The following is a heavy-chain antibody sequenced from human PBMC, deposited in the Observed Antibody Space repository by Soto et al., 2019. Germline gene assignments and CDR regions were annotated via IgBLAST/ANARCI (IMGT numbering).Heavy chain of an antibody. CDR3: AKKGLGSLATYCSTVDSHYAFDI. CDR2: ISGGGDGT. Sequence: EVQLLESGGGLVQPGGSLRLSCAASGFTFGNYAMIWVRQAPGKGLEWVSTISGGGDGTYCADSVRGRFTISRENSRNTVYLQMKSLRAEETAVYYCAKKGLGSLATYCSTVDSHYAFDIWGQGKMVTVSS. D-gene: IGHD2-2*01. V-gene: IGHV3-23*01. CDR1: GFTFGNYA. J-gene: IGHJ3*02.